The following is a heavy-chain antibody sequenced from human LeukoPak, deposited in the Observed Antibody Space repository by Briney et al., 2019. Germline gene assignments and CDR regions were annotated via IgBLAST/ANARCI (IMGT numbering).Heavy chain of an antibody. Sequence: PGGTLRLSCAASGFSFWNYGMSWVRQAPGKGLEWVSAISGSGGSTYYADSVKGRFTISRDNSKNTLYLQMNSLRAEDTAVYYCAKSQVKAVRGVIIYYYYMDVWGKGTTVTISS. CDR2: ISGSGGST. V-gene: IGHV3-23*01. CDR3: AKSQVKAVRGVIIYYYYMDV. CDR1: GFSFWNYG. D-gene: IGHD3-10*01. J-gene: IGHJ6*03.